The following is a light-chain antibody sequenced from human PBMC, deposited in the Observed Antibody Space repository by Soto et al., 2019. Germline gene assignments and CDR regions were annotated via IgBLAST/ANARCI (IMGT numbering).Light chain of an antibody. CDR1: QSVSIAY. CDR3: QQYGSPPTT. V-gene: IGKV3-20*01. Sequence: PCERATLSFRASQSVSIAYLAWYQQKRGQGPRLLIYGASGRADGIPDRFSGRGSGTDFTLTISRLETEDFSVYYCQQYGSPPTTFGQGTRLEIK. CDR2: GAS. J-gene: IGKJ5*01.